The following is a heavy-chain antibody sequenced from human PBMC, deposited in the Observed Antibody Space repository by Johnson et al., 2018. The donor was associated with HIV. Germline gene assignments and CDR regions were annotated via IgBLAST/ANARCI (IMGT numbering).Heavy chain of an antibody. D-gene: IGHD6-13*01. J-gene: IGHJ3*02. CDR2: ISYDGSNK. V-gene: IGHV3-30-3*01. CDR3: AKDMGYTSFGYGFDI. Sequence: QVQLVESGGGLVQPGGSLRLSCAASGFTVSSYAIHWVRQAPGKGLEWVAVISYDGSNKYYADSVKGRFTISRDNSKNTLYLQMNSLRAEDTALYYCAKDMGYTSFGYGFDIWGQGTMVTVSS. CDR1: GFTVSSYA.